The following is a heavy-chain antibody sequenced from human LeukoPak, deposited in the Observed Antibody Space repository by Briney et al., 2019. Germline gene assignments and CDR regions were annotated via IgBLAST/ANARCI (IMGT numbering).Heavy chain of an antibody. Sequence: SETLSLTCTVSGGSISSSAHFWGWIRQPPGKGLEWIGTIYHSGTTYYNPSLKSRVTISVDTSRNQFSLRLNSATAADTAVYSCARQTTGSYQWTFDYWGQGTLVTVSS. J-gene: IGHJ4*02. D-gene: IGHD3-10*01. V-gene: IGHV4-39*01. CDR2: IYHSGTT. CDR1: GGSISSSAHF. CDR3: ARQTTGSYQWTFDY.